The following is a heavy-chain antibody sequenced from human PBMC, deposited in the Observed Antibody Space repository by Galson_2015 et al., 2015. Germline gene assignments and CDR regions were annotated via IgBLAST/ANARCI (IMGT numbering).Heavy chain of an antibody. Sequence: TLSLTCTVSGGSISSGGYYWSWIRQHPGKGLEWIGYIYYSGSTYYNPSLKSRVTISVDTSKNQFSLKLSSVTAADTAVYYCARTYYYDSSGSQTIVYWYFDLWGRGTLVTVSS. D-gene: IGHD3-22*01. CDR2: IYYSGST. CDR3: ARTYYYDSSGSQTIVYWYFDL. V-gene: IGHV4-30-4*08. J-gene: IGHJ2*01. CDR1: GGSISSGGYY.